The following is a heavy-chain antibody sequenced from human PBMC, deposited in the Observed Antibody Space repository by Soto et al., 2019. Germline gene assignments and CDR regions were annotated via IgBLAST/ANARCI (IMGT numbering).Heavy chain of an antibody. CDR3: ARGYCSSTSCYNSPYYYYGMDV. J-gene: IGHJ6*02. V-gene: IGHV1-2*02. D-gene: IGHD2-2*02. CDR2: INPNSGGT. CDR1: GYTFTGYY. Sequence: ASVKVSCKASGYTFTGYYIHWVRQAPGQGLEWMGWINPNSGGTNYAQKFQGRVTMTRDTSISTAYMELSRLRSDDTAVYYCARGYCSSTSCYNSPYYYYGMDVWGQGTTVTVSS.